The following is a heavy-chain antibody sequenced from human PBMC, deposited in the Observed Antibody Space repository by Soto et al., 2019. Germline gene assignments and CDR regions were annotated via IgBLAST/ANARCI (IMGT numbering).Heavy chain of an antibody. CDR3: ARESRYCSGGSCYFLPGIDY. CDR2: IIPIFGTA. CDR1: GGTFSSYA. Sequence: QVQLVQSGAEVKKPGSSVKVSCKASGGTFSSYAISWVRQAPGQGLEWMGGIIPIFGTANYAQKFQGRVTITADESMSTAYMELSSPRSEDTAVYYCARESRYCSGGSCYFLPGIDYWGQGTLVTVSS. D-gene: IGHD2-15*01. J-gene: IGHJ4*02. V-gene: IGHV1-69*12.